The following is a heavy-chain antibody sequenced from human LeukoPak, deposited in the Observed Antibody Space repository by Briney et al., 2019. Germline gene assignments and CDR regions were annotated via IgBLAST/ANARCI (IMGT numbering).Heavy chain of an antibody. V-gene: IGHV4-59*01. CDR3: ARGVAAPGTGGLSWFDP. Sequence: SETLSLTCTVSGGSIGSYYRSWIRQPPGKGLEWIGYTYSSGSTNYNPSLKSRVTISLDTSKNQFSLKLSFVTAADTAVYYCARGVAAPGTGGLSWFDPWGQGTLVTVSS. CDR2: TYSSGST. CDR1: GGSIGSYY. J-gene: IGHJ5*02. D-gene: IGHD6-13*01.